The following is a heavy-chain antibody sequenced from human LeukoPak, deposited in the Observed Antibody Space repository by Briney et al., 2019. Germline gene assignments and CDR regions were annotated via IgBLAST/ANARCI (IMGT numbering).Heavy chain of an antibody. CDR1: GGSITFGSYY. Sequence: SQTLSLTCTVSGGSITFGSYYRTWIRQPAGKGLEWIGRIYTSGRTFYNPSLKSRVTISMDTSMNQFSLRLNSVTAADTAVYYCARARVIPASFDDWGQGVLVTVSS. CDR2: IYTSGRT. CDR3: ARARVIPASFDD. V-gene: IGHV4-61*02. J-gene: IGHJ4*02. D-gene: IGHD3-16*02.